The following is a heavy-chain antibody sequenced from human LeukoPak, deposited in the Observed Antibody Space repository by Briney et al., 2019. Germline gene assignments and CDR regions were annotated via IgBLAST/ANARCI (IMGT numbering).Heavy chain of an antibody. J-gene: IGHJ4*02. CDR1: GFTFSSYW. CDR2: IQYDGSKN. V-gene: IGHV3-30*02. CDR3: AQRHGYSSPYLAY. D-gene: IGHD5-12*01. Sequence: QPGGSLRLSCAASGFTFSSYWMSWVRQAPGKGLEWVAFIQYDGSKNFYSDSVKGRFTISRDNSKDTLFLQMNILRAEDTAVYYCAQRHGYSSPYLAYWGQGSLVTVSS.